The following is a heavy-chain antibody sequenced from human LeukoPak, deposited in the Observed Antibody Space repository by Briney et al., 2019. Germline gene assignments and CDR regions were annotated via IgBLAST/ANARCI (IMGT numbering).Heavy chain of an antibody. V-gene: IGHV3-48*04. CDR1: GFTFSTYS. Sequence: GGSLRLSCAASGFTFSTYSLNWVRQAPGKGLEWISYISSTSTTIYYADSVKGRFTISRDDAKNSPYLQMNSLRAEDTAIYYCARAYSGGGIVVVPAANWGQGTLVTVSS. CDR2: ISSTSTTI. CDR3: ARAYSGGGIVVVPAAN. J-gene: IGHJ4*02. D-gene: IGHD2-2*01.